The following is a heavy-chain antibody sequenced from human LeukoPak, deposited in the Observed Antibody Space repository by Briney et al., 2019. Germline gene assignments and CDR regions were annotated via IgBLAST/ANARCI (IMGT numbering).Heavy chain of an antibody. Sequence: SETLSLTCTVSGGSISSGGYYWSWIRQSPGRGLEWLGYISDSGSTNYNPSLKSRVTISVDTSKNQFSLMLSSVTAADTAVYYCARGYDSSAYHPFNYWGQGSLVTVSS. D-gene: IGHD3-22*01. V-gene: IGHV4-61*08. CDR1: GGSISSGGYY. CDR3: ARGYDSSAYHPFNY. J-gene: IGHJ4*02. CDR2: ISDSGST.